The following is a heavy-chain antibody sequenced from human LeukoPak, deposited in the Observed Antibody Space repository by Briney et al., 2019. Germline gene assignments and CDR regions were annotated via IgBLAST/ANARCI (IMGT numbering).Heavy chain of an antibody. Sequence: GESLKISCKGSGYSFTTYWIGWVRQMPGKALEWMGVMYPGDSDTRYSPSFQGQVTISADKSISTAYLQWTSLKASDTAMYYCARRLFTGPDYFDYWGQGTLVTVSS. CDR3: ARRLFTGPDYFDY. CDR1: GYSFTTYW. V-gene: IGHV5-51*01. CDR2: MYPGDSDT. J-gene: IGHJ4*02. D-gene: IGHD3-9*01.